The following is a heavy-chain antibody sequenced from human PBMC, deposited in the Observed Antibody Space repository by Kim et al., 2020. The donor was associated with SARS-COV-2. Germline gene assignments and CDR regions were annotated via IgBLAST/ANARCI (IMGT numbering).Heavy chain of an antibody. CDR1: GGTFSSYA. Sequence: SVKVSCKASGGTFSSYAISWVRQAPGQGLEWMGGIIPIFGTANYAQKFQGRVTITADESTSTAYMELSSLRSEDTAVYYCARDFHYYYDSNRPTATTVFDPWGQGTLVTVSS. V-gene: IGHV1-69*13. CDR2: IIPIFGTA. CDR3: ARDFHYYYDSNRPTATTVFDP. D-gene: IGHD3-22*01. J-gene: IGHJ5*02.